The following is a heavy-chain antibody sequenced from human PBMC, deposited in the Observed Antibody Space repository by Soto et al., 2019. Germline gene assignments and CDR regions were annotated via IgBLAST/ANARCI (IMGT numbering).Heavy chain of an antibody. Sequence: GGSLRLSCSASGFTFSSYSMNWVRQAPGKGLEWVSSISSSSSYIYYADSVKGRFTISRDNAKNSLYLQMNSLRAEDTAVYYCARDPPLRYFGWTDYYYGMDVWGQGTTVTVSS. CDR1: GFTFSSYS. CDR3: ARDPPLRYFGWTDYYYGMDV. CDR2: ISSSSSYI. D-gene: IGHD3-9*01. V-gene: IGHV3-21*01. J-gene: IGHJ6*02.